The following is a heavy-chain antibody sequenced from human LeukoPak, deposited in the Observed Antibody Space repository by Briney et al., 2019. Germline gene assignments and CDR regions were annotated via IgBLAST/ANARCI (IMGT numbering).Heavy chain of an antibody. V-gene: IGHV1-18*01. CDR3: ARGTLEPYGSGSYFSLFSYYYYYMDV. CDR2: ISAYNGNT. CDR1: GYTFTSYG. Sequence: ASVKVSCKASGYTFTSYGISWVRQAPGQGLEWMGWISAYNGNTNYAQKLQGRVTMTRNTSISTAYMELSSLRSEDTAVYYCARGTLEPYGSGSYFSLFSYYYYYMDVWGKGTTVTVSS. D-gene: IGHD3-10*01. J-gene: IGHJ6*03.